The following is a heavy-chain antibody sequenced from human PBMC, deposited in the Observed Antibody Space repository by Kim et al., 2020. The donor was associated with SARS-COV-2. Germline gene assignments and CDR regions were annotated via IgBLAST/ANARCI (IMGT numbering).Heavy chain of an antibody. D-gene: IGHD6-13*01. J-gene: IGHJ3*02. V-gene: IGHV3-23*01. CDR3: AKGGQQLPVGGAFDI. Sequence: DSVKGRFTISRDNSKNTLYLQMNSLRAEDTAVYYCAKGGQQLPVGGAFDIWGQGTMVTVSS.